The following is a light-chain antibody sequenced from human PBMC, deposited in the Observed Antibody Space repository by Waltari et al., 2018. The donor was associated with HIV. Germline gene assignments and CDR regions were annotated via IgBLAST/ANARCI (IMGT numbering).Light chain of an antibody. V-gene: IGLV8-61*01. CDR1: PGSVSTGYY. J-gene: IGLJ3*02. CDR3: VLFLDSGIWV. CDR2: STN. Sequence: QIVVTQEASLSVSPGGTVTLTCALSPGSVSTGYYPSWYQQTPGRTPRMLIYSTNSRSSGVPDRFSGSIRGRAAALTITGAHADDESDYYCVLFLDSGIWVFGGGTKLTVL.